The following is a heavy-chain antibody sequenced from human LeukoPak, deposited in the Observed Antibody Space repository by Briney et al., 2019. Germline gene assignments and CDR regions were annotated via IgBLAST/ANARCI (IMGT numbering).Heavy chain of an antibody. Sequence: QTGGSLRLSCAASGFTFSSYGMHWARRAPGKGLEWVAVIWYDGSNKYYADSVKGRFTISRDNSKNTLYLQMNSLGAEDTAVYYCARDKPKAFDYWGQGTLVTVSS. CDR3: ARDKPKAFDY. V-gene: IGHV3-33*01. J-gene: IGHJ4*02. CDR1: GFTFSSYG. CDR2: IWYDGSNK.